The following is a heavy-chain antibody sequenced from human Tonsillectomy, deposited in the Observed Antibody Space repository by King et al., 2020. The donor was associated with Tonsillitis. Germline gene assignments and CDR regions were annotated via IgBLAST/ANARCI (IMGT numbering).Heavy chain of an antibody. D-gene: IGHD2-21*01. CDR1: GFTFSDFW. CDR2: TKEDGSHN. CDR3: VRXSHSTXXY. V-gene: IGHV3-7*03. J-gene: IGHJ4*01. Sequence: VQLVESGGGLVQPGGSLRLSCAASGFTFSDFWMTWVRQAPGKGLEWVANTKEDGSHNYYVDSVNGRFSISRDNAKNSLYLQMNSLRVEDTAVYYCVRXSHSTXXYWXXXTLVTVXX.